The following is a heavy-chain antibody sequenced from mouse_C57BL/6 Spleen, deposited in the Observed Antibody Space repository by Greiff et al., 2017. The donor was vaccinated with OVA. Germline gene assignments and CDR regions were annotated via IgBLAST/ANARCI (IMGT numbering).Heavy chain of an antibody. V-gene: IGHV5-17*01. J-gene: IGHJ3*01. CDR2: ISSGSSTI. CDR3: AREYDYDGEGFAY. D-gene: IGHD2-4*01. Sequence: EVQVVESGGGLVKPGGSLKLSCAASGFTFSDYGMHWVRQAPEKGLEWVAYISSGSSTIYYAATVKGRFTISRDNAKNTLFLQMTSLRSEDTAMYYCAREYDYDGEGFAYWGQGTLVTVSA. CDR1: GFTFSDYG.